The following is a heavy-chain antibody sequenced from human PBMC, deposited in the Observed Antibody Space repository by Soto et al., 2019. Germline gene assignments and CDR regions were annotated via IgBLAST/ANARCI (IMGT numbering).Heavy chain of an antibody. V-gene: IGHV4-30-2*01. CDR3: ARRKRGYSGYDYFFDY. CDR1: GGSISSGGYS. J-gene: IGHJ4*02. CDR2: IYHSGST. Sequence: PSETLSLTCAVSGGSISSGGYSWSWIRQPPGKGLEWIGYIYHSGSTYYNPSLKSRVTISVDRSKNQFSLKLSSVTAADTAVYYCARRKRGYSGYDYFFDYWGQGTLVTVSS. D-gene: IGHD5-12*01.